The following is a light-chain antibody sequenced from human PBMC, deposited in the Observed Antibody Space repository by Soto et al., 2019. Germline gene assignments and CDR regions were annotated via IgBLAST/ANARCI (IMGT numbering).Light chain of an antibody. J-gene: IGKJ1*01. V-gene: IGKV1-5*03. CDR2: KAS. Sequence: DIQMTQSPSTLSASVGDRVTITCRASQSISSWLAWYQQKPGKAPKLLIYKASSLKSGVPSRFSGSGSGTEFTLTISSLQPDDFATYYCQHYNSSSEAFGQRTKVDI. CDR3: QHYNSSSEA. CDR1: QSISSW.